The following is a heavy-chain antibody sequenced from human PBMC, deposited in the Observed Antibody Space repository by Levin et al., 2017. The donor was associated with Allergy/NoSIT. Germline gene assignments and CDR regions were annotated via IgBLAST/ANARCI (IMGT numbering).Heavy chain of an antibody. CDR1: GGSIGGNNYY. V-gene: IGHV4-39*01. CDR2: IYSAGTT. J-gene: IGHJ4*02. D-gene: IGHD4-11*01. CDR3: ARRFVPSSNWDFDY. Sequence: SETLSLTCTVSGGSIGGNNYYWGWIRQPPGKGLEWIASIYSAGTTYYNPSVKNRVTISVDTSKNQFSLKPTSVTAADTAGYYCARRFVPSSNWDFDYWGQGTLLTVSS.